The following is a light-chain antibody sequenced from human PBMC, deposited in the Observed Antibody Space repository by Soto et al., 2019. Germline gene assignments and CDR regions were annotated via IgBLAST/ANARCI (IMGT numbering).Light chain of an antibody. J-gene: IGKJ3*01. CDR3: QQYGSSPLFT. CDR1: QSVSSSY. CDR2: GAS. V-gene: IGKV3-20*01. Sequence: EIVLTQSPGTLSLFPGERATLSCRASQSVSSSYLAWYQQKPGQAPRLLIYGASSRATGIPDRFSGSASGTDFTLTISRLEPEDFAVYYCQQYGSSPLFTFGPGTKVDIK.